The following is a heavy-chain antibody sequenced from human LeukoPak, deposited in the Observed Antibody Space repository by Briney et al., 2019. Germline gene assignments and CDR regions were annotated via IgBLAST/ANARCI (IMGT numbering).Heavy chain of an antibody. V-gene: IGHV4-4*07. CDR2: IYTSGST. J-gene: IGHJ4*02. D-gene: IGHD2-21*02. CDR1: GGSISSYY. Sequence: PSGTLSLTCTVSGGSISSYYWSWIRQPAGKGLEWIGRIYTSGSTNYNPSLKSRVTMSVDTSKNQFSLKLSSVTAADTAVYYCARRRVTAARPWVNWGQGTLVTVSS. CDR3: ARRRVTAARPWVN.